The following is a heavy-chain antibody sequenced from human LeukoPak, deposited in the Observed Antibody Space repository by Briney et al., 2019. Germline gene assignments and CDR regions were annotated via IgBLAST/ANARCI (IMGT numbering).Heavy chain of an antibody. D-gene: IGHD3-22*01. CDR3: ARAGYYDSSGFDY. V-gene: IGHV4-38-2*02. Sequence: SETLSLTCTVSGYSISSGYYWGWIRQPPGEGLEWIGSIYHSGSTYYNPSLRSRVTISLDTSKNQFSLKVRSVTAADTAVYYCARAGYYDSSGFDYWGQGTLVTVSS. CDR1: GYSISSGYY. CDR2: IYHSGST. J-gene: IGHJ4*02.